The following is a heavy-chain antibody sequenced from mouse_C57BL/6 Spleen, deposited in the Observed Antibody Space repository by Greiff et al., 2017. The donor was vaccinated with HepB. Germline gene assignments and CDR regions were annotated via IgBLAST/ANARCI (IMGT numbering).Heavy chain of an antibody. CDR1: GFSLSTFGMG. CDR2: IWWDDDK. J-gene: IGHJ2*01. D-gene: IGHD2-5*01. Sequence: QVTLKVSGPGILQPSQTLSLTCSFSGFSLSTFGMGVGWIRQPSGKGLEWLAHIWWDDDKYYNPALKSRLTISKVTSKNQVFLKIANVDTADTATYYCARRRAHSNYGGYYFDYWGQGTTLTVSS. V-gene: IGHV8-8*01. CDR3: ARRRAHSNYGGYYFDY.